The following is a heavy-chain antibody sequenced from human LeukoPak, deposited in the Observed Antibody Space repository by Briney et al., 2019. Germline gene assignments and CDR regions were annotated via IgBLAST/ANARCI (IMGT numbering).Heavy chain of an antibody. J-gene: IGHJ3*02. V-gene: IGHV1-46*01. D-gene: IGHD3-22*01. CDR1: GYTFTSYY. Sequence: ASVKVSCKASGYTFTSYYMQWVRQAPGQGLEWMGIINPSGGSTSYAQKFQGRVTMTRDTSTSTVYMELSSLRSEDTAVYYCARGGSLITMIVVSEAFDIWGQGTMVTVSS. CDR3: ARGGSLITMIVVSEAFDI. CDR2: INPSGGST.